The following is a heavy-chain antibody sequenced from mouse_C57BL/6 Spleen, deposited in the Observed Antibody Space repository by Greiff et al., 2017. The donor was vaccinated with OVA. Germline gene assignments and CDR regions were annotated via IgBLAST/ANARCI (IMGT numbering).Heavy chain of an antibody. J-gene: IGHJ2*01. CDR1: GYSFTGYY. CDR2: INPSTGGT. CDR3: ARYRNNWDYFDY. Sequence: VQLQQSGPELVKPGASVKISCKASGYSFTGYYMNWVKQSPEQSLEWIGKINPSTGGTTYNQKFKGKATLTVDKSSSTAYMQLKSLTSEDSAVDYCARYRNNWDYFDYWGQGTTLTVSS. V-gene: IGHV1-42*01. D-gene: IGHD4-1*02.